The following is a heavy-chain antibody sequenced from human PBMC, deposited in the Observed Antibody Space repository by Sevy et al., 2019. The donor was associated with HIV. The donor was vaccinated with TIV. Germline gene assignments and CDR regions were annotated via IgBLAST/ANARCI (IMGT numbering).Heavy chain of an antibody. D-gene: IGHD3-22*01. V-gene: IGHV4-59*03. J-gene: IGHJ6*02. Sequence: SETLSLTCTVSGGSISAYYWSWIRQPPGKGLEWIGYVYYTGSINYNPSLKSRVTISLDTFKNQFSLRLTSVTAADTAIYYCAGYSSGSHYYGMDVWGQGTAVTVSS. CDR3: AGYSSGSHYYGMDV. CDR2: VYYTGSI. CDR1: GGSISAYY.